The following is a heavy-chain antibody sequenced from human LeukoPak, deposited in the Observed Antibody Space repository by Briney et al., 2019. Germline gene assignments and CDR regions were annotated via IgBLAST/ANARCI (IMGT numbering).Heavy chain of an antibody. V-gene: IGHV3-74*01. CDR2: IKSDGST. CDR1: GFTFSSYW. CDR3: ARAPSEIGGYYPEYFRH. D-gene: IGHD3-22*01. Sequence: GGSLRLSCAASGFTFSSYWMHWVRQAPGKGLVWVSRIKSDGSTNYADSMKGRFTISRDNAKNTVSLQMDSLRAEDTGVYYCARAPSEIGGYYPEYFRHWGQGTLVTVSS. J-gene: IGHJ1*01.